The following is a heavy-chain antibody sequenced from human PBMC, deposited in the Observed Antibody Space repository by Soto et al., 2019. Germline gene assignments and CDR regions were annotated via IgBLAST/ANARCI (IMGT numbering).Heavy chain of an antibody. CDR1: GGSISSGDYY. J-gene: IGHJ5*02. Sequence: SETLSLTCTVSGGSISSGDYYWSWIRQPPGKGLEWIGYIYYSGSTYYNPSLKSRVTISVDTSKNQFSLKLSSVTAADTAVYYCARVRPVVPAAIGWFDPWGQGTLVTVS. CDR2: IYYSGST. V-gene: IGHV4-30-4*01. CDR3: ARVRPVVPAAIGWFDP. D-gene: IGHD2-2*02.